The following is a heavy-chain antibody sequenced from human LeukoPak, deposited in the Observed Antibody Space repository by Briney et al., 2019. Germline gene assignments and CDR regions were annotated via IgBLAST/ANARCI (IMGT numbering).Heavy chain of an antibody. D-gene: IGHD3-10*01. CDR3: ARDDGSGIDY. V-gene: IGHV3-21*01. J-gene: IGHJ4*02. CDR1: GFTFSSYS. Sequence: GGSLRLSCAASGFTFSSYSMNWVRQAPGKGLEWVTSISSCSSYIYYADSVKGRFTISRDNAKNSLYLQMNSLRAEDTAVYYCARDDGSGIDYWGQGTLVTVSS. CDR2: ISSCSSYI.